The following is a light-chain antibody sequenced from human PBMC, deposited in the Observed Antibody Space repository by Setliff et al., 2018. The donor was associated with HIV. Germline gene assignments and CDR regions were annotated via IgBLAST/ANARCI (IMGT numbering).Light chain of an antibody. V-gene: IGLV2-14*01. CDR1: NSDIGGYDY. Sequence: QSALTQPASVSGSPGQSITISCTGTNSDIGGYDYVYWYQQQPGKAPKLMIYEVSGRPSGVSYRFSGSKSGTTASLTISGLQTEDEADYFCSSYTNSGTLFVFGTGTKVTVL. CDR2: EVS. J-gene: IGLJ1*01. CDR3: SSYTNSGTLFV.